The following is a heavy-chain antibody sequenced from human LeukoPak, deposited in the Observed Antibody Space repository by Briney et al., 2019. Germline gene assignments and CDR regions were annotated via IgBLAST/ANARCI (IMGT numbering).Heavy chain of an antibody. CDR1: GFTFSSYA. CDR2: FDPEDGET. CDR3: ATENGDFFGWFDP. J-gene: IGHJ5*02. Sequence: PGGSLRLSCAASGFTFSSYAMHWVRQAPGKGLEWRGGFDPEDGETIYAQKFQGRVTMTEDTSTDTAYMELSSLRSEDTAVYYCATENGDFFGWFDPWGQGTLVTVSS. D-gene: IGHD3-10*01. V-gene: IGHV1-24*01.